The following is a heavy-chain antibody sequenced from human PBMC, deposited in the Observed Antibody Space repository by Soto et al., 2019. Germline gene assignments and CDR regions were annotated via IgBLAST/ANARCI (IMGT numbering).Heavy chain of an antibody. Sequence: SVKVSCKASGYTFTGYYMHWVRQAPGQGLEWMGWINPNSGGTNYAQKFQGWVTMTRDTSISTAYMELSRLRSDDTAVYYCARDKGLEYYYDSSGYHTYYYYYGMDVWGQGTTVTVYS. V-gene: IGHV1-2*04. CDR1: GYTFTGYY. J-gene: IGHJ6*02. D-gene: IGHD3-22*01. CDR3: ARDKGLEYYYDSSGYHTYYYYYGMDV. CDR2: INPNSGGT.